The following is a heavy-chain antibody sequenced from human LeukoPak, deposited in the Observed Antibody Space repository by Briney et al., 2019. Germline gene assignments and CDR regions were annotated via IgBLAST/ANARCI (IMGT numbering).Heavy chain of an antibody. D-gene: IGHD6-13*01. CDR1: GFTFSSYA. CDR3: VRGPTPIAAPNPE. Sequence: GGSLRLSCAASGFTFSSYAMSWVRQAPGKGLVWVSVISGSGLSTYYADSVKGRFTISRDNSKNTLYLQMNSLRAEDTAAYYCVRGPTPIAAPNPEWGQGTLVTVSS. J-gene: IGHJ4*02. V-gene: IGHV3-23*01. CDR2: ISGSGLST.